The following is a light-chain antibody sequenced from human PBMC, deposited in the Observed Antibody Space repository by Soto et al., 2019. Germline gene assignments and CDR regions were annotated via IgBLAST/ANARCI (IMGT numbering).Light chain of an antibody. V-gene: IGKV3-15*01. CDR3: QQYIDWPPYT. Sequence: EIVLTQSPGTVSLSPGERATLSCRASQTVSRSLAWYQQKPGQAPRLLIYGASTRATGIPGRFSGSGSGTDFTLTISSLQSEDFAVYYCQQYIDWPPYTFGQGTKVDIK. J-gene: IGKJ2*01. CDR1: QTVSRS. CDR2: GAS.